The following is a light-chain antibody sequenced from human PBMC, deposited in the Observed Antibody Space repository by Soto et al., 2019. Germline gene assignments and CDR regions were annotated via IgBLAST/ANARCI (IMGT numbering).Light chain of an antibody. CDR2: DAS. J-gene: IGKJ5*01. CDR1: QSISSW. CDR3: QKCNRYPIN. Sequence: EIQMTQAPSNLSASVLERVTITFRASQSISSWLAWYQQKPGKAPKLLIYDASSLESGVPSRFSGSGSGTEFTLTISSLQPDDSATYYCQKCNRYPINFGKGQRRAIK. V-gene: IGKV1-5*01.